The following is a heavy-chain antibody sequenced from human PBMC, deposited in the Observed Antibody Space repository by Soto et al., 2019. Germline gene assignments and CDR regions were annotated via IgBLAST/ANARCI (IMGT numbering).Heavy chain of an antibody. J-gene: IGHJ4*02. V-gene: IGHV1-18*01. D-gene: IGHD3-10*01. CDR1: GYTFNSYT. Sequence: GASVKVSCKTSGYTFNSYTIAWVLQAPGQGLEWLGWISPDDGNTEYEQKFQGRVTMTADTLTNNAYLELRSLKSDDTAIYYCARVEAPFGESLHWGQGTPVTVSS. CDR3: ARVEAPFGESLH. CDR2: ISPDDGNT.